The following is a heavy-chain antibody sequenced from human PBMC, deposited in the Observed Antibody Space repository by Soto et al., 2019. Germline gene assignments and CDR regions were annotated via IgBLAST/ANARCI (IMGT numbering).Heavy chain of an antibody. Sequence: GASVKVSCKASGYTFTSYDINWVRQAPGQGLEWMGWINPASGNTKYSKKFQDRVTITRDTSASTGYMELSSLRSEDTAVYYCGRSVVGATGEILYNAMDVWGQGTTVTVSS. CDR2: INPASGNT. CDR3: GRSVVGATGEILYNAMDV. D-gene: IGHD1-26*01. J-gene: IGHJ6*02. V-gene: IGHV1-3*01. CDR1: GYTFTSYD.